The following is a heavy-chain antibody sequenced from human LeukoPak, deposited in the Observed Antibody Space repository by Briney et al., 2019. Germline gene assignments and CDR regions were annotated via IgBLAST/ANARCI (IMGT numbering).Heavy chain of an antibody. V-gene: IGHV3-30*18. CDR3: AKDGGNYYIDY. D-gene: IGHD4-23*01. J-gene: IGHJ4*02. CDR2: ISHDGSTK. Sequence: GGSLRLSCAASGFTVSNNYMSWVRQAPGKGLEWMAFISHDGSTKLYADSVTGRFTISRDNSKNTMFLQMNSLRPEDTAVYFCAKDGGNYYIDYWGQGTLVTFSS. CDR1: GFTVSNNY.